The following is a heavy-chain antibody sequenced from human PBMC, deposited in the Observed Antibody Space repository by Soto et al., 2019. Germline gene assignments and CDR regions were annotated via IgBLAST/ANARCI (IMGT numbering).Heavy chain of an antibody. CDR2: IIPIFNIP. J-gene: IGHJ6*01. CDR3: AKARGYGSGRNNHYYGMDV. V-gene: IGHV1-69*17. D-gene: IGHD3-10*01. Sequence: QVHLVQSGSEVRKPGSSVKVSCKDSGGTLSSYAITWVRLAPGQGLEWMGGIIPIFNIPDYAQKFQGRVSTTADKATSTAYMELSNLRPEDTAIYYCAKARGYGSGRNNHYYGMDVW. CDR1: GGTLSSYA.